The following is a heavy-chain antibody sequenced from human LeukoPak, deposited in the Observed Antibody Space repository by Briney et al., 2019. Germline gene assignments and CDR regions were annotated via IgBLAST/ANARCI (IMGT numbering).Heavy chain of an antibody. J-gene: IGHJ4*02. V-gene: IGHV4-34*01. Sequence: SETLSLTCAVYGGSFSGYYWSWIRQPPGKGLEWIGEVNHSGSTNYNPSLKSRVTISVDTSKNQFSLKLSSVTAADTAVYYCARSTYYYDSSGYFVDYWGQGTLVTVSS. D-gene: IGHD3-22*01. CDR2: VNHSGST. CDR3: ARSTYYYDSSGYFVDY. CDR1: GGSFSGYY.